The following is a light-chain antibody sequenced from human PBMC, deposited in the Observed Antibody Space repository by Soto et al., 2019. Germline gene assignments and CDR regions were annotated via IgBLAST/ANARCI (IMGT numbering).Light chain of an antibody. CDR1: QSVSSY. CDR3: QQRSNWLGT. Sequence: EIVLTQSPATLSLSPGERASLSCRASQSVSSYLAWYQQKPGQAPRLLIYDTSNRATDIPARFSGSGSGTDFTLTISSLEPEDFAVYYCQQRSNWLGTFGGGTKVDIK. J-gene: IGKJ4*01. V-gene: IGKV3-11*01. CDR2: DTS.